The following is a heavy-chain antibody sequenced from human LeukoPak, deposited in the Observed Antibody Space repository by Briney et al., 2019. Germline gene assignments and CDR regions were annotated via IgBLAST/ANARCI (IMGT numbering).Heavy chain of an antibody. D-gene: IGHD3-16*01. Sequence: GGSLRLSCAASGFTFSSYGMHWVRQAPGKGLEWVSFIRYDGRNTYYADSVKGRFTISRDNSKNTLYLQVHSLRAEDTAVYYCAKGGDHNAYSYVDYWGQGTLVTVSS. V-gene: IGHV3-30*02. CDR2: IRYDGRNT. CDR1: GFTFSSYG. J-gene: IGHJ4*02. CDR3: AKGGDHNAYSYVDY.